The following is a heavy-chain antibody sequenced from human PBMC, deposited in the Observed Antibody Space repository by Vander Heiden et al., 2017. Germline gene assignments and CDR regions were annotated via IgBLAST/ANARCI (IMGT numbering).Heavy chain of an antibody. V-gene: IGHV4-34*01. D-gene: IGHD3-3*01. CDR3: ARGLYYDFWSGYISRYFDL. J-gene: IGHJ2*01. CDR1: GGSFSGYY. Sequence: QVQLQQWGAGLLKPSETLSLTCAVYGGSFSGYYWSWIRPPPGKGLEWIGEINHSGSTNYNPSLKSGVTISVDTSKNQFSLKLSSVTAADTAVYYCARGLYYDFWSGYISRYFDLWGRGTLVTVSS. CDR2: INHSGST.